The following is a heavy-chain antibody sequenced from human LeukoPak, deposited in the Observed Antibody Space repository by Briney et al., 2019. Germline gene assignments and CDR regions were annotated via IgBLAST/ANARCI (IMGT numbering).Heavy chain of an antibody. CDR3: ARREDYYDSSGYYLY. Sequence: SETLSLTCTVSGGSISSSSYYWGWIRQPPGKGLEWIGSIYYSGCTYYNPSLKSRVTISVDTSKNQFSLKLSSVTAADTAVYYCARREDYYDSSGYYLYWGQGTLVTVSS. D-gene: IGHD3-22*01. J-gene: IGHJ4*02. CDR1: GGSISSSSYY. V-gene: IGHV4-39*07. CDR2: IYYSGCT.